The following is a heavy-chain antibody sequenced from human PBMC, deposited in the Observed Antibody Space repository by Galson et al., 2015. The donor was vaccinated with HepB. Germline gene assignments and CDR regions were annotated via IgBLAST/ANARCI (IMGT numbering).Heavy chain of an antibody. Sequence: SLRLSCAASGFTFDDYGMSWVRQAPGKGLEWVSGINWNGGSTGYADSVKGRFTISRDNAKNSLYLQMNSLRAEDTALYYCARAGRDGYKTYYYGMDVWGQGTTVTVSS. J-gene: IGHJ6*02. CDR2: INWNGGST. V-gene: IGHV3-20*04. CDR1: GFTFDDYG. CDR3: ARAGRDGYKTYYYGMDV. D-gene: IGHD5-24*01.